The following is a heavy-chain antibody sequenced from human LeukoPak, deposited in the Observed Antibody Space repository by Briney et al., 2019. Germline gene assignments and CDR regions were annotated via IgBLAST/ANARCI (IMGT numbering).Heavy chain of an antibody. V-gene: IGHV4-4*07. Sequence: PSETLSLTCTVSGGSISSYYWSWIRQPAGKGLEWIGRIYTSGSTNYNPSLKSRVTMSVDTSKNQFSLKLSSVTAAGTAVYYCARVNSYYYDSSGYYIFDYWGQGTLVTVSS. CDR2: IYTSGST. CDR3: ARVNSYYYDSSGYYIFDY. D-gene: IGHD3-22*01. J-gene: IGHJ4*02. CDR1: GGSISSYY.